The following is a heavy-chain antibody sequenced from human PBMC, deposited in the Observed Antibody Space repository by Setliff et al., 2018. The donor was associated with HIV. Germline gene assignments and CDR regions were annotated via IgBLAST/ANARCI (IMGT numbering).Heavy chain of an antibody. J-gene: IGHJ5*02. D-gene: IGHD1-26*01. CDR3: AKAGEVGATYNWFDP. Sequence: PGGSLRLSCAGSGFIFGTYAMYWVRQAPGKGLEWVSSISWNSGSIGYADSVKGRFTISRDNAKNSLYLQMNSLRAEDTALYYCAKAGEVGATYNWFDPWGQGTLVTVSS. V-gene: IGHV3-9*01. CDR1: GFIFGTYA. CDR2: ISWNSGSI.